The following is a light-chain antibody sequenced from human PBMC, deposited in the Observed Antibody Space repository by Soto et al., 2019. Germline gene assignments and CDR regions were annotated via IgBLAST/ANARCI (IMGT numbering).Light chain of an antibody. V-gene: IGKV1-5*03. CDR2: KAS. J-gene: IGKJ2*01. CDR1: QSISSW. CDR3: QQYKSS. Sequence: GDRVTITCRASQSISSWLAWYQQKPGKAPKLLIYKASSLESGVPSRFSGSGSGTEFTLTISSLQPDDFATYYCQQYKSSFGQGTKVDIK.